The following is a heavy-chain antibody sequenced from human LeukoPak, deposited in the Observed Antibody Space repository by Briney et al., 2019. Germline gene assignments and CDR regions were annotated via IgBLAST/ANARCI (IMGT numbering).Heavy chain of an antibody. V-gene: IGHV4-34*01. CDR2: INHSGST. J-gene: IGHJ5*02. Sequence: SETLSLTYAVYGGSFSGYYWSWIRQPPGKGLEWIGEINHSGSTNYNPSLKSRVTISVDTSKNQFSLKLSSVTAADTAVYYCARAAAAKVAGWFDPWGQGTLVTVSS. CDR1: GGSFSGYY. D-gene: IGHD6-13*01. CDR3: ARAAAAKVAGWFDP.